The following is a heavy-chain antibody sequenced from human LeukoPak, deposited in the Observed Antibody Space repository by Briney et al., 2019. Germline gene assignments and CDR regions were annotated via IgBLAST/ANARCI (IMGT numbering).Heavy chain of an antibody. CDR3: AKALGVAVAGADY. CDR2: IYSGGST. Sequence: PGGSLRLSCAASGFTFSSYSMNWVRQAPGKGLEWVSVIYSGGSTYYSDSVKGRFTISRDNSKNTLYLQMNSLRAENTAVYYCAKALGVAVAGADYWGQGTLVTVSS. CDR1: GFTFSSYS. J-gene: IGHJ4*02. D-gene: IGHD6-19*01. V-gene: IGHV3-66*01.